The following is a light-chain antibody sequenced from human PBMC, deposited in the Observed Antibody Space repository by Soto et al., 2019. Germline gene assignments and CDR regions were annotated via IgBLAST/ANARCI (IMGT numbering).Light chain of an antibody. CDR2: EVT. Sequence: QSVLTQPASVSGSPGRSITISCTGTPSDIGRYNYVSWYQQFPGKVPKLLIYEVTSRPSEVSARFTGSKSGSTASLTISGLQAEDEADYYCSSYSTTSSPHVLFGGGTK. J-gene: IGLJ2*01. CDR1: PSDIGRYNY. V-gene: IGLV2-14*01. CDR3: SSYSTTSSPHVL.